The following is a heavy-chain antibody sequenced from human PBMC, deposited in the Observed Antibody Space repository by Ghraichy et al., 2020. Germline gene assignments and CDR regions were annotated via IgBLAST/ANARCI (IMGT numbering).Heavy chain of an antibody. V-gene: IGHV3-43*01. CDR2: ITWNGGST. J-gene: IGHJ4*02. Sequence: GGSLRLSFAASGFTFDDYTMHWVRQAPGKGLEWVSLITWNGGSTYYGDSVKGRFTASRDNSKNSLYLQMNSLRTEDTALYYCAAEYYYDSSGRFHYWGQGTLVTVSS. D-gene: IGHD3-22*01. CDR3: AAEYYYDSSGRFHY. CDR1: GFTFDDYT.